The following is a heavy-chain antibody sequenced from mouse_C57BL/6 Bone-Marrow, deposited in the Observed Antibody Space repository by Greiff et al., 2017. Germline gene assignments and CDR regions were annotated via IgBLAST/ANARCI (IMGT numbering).Heavy chain of an antibody. CDR3: ARKVLGAMDY. CDR2: ISSGSSTI. CDR1: GFTFSDYG. J-gene: IGHJ4*01. D-gene: IGHD1-3*01. Sequence: EVKLMESGGGLVKPGGSLKLSCAPSGFTFSDYGMHWVRQAPEKGLEWVAYISSGSSTIYYADTVKGRFTISRDNAKNTLFLQMTSLRSEDTAMYYCARKVLGAMDYWGQGTSVTVSS. V-gene: IGHV5-17*01.